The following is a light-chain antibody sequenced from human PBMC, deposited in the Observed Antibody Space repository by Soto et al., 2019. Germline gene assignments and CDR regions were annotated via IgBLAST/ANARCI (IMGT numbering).Light chain of an antibody. CDR2: DVS. Sequence: QSALTQPASVSGSPGQSITISCTGTSSDVGGYNYVSWYQQHPGKAPKLMIYDVSNRPSGVSNRFSGSKSGNTASLTISGLQAEDEADYYCSSYTSSSTFFVVFGGGTQLTVL. CDR1: SSDVGGYNY. CDR3: SSYTSSSTFFVV. V-gene: IGLV2-14*01. J-gene: IGLJ2*01.